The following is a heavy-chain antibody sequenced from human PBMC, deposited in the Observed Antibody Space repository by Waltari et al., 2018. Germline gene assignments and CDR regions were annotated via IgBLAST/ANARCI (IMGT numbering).Heavy chain of an antibody. V-gene: IGHV1-18*01. J-gene: IGHJ6*02. CDR3: ARDHVRFLEWLPDYYYYGMDV. D-gene: IGHD3-3*01. Sequence: QVQLVQSGAEVKKPGASVKVSCKASGYTFTSYGISWVRQAPGQGLEWMGWISAYNGNTNYAQKRQGRVTMTTATSTSTAYMELRSLRSDDTAVYYCARDHVRFLEWLPDYYYYGMDVWGQGTTVTVSS. CDR1: GYTFTSYG. CDR2: ISAYNGNT.